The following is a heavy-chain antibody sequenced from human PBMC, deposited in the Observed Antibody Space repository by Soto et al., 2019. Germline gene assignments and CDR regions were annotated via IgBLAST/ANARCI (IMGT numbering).Heavy chain of an antibody. Sequence: QVHLVESGGGLVKPGGSLRLSCAASGFTFSDYYMSWFSKAPGKGLEWVSYISSSSSTIYYADSVKGRFTISRDNAKNSRYLQMNSLRDEDTAVYYCSRDHGRAVGYWGQGTLVTVSS. D-gene: IGHD2-15*01. CDR3: SRDHGRAVGY. J-gene: IGHJ4*02. CDR1: GFTFSDYY. CDR2: ISSSSSTI. V-gene: IGHV3-11*04.